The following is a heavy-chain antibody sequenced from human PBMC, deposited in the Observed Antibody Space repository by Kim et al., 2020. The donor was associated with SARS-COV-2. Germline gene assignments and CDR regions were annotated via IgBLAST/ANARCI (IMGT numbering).Heavy chain of an antibody. CDR2: IKSDGTST. D-gene: IGHD1-26*01. V-gene: IGHV3-74*01. CDR3: ARGPVGFVH. J-gene: IGHJ4*02. Sequence: GGSLRLSCEASGFTFSSFWMQWVRQAPGKGLEWVSRIKSDGTSTGYADSVKGRFTVSRDNAKNTLYLEMNSLSAEDTALYYCARGPVGFVHWGQGTLVTVSS. CDR1: GFTFSSFW.